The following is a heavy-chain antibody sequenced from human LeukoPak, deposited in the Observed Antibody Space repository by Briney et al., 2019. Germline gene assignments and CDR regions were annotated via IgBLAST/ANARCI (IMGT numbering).Heavy chain of an antibody. J-gene: IGHJ4*02. CDR1: GYTLTELS. D-gene: IGHD3-10*01. CDR3: ATDLGNMVRGANFGQ. V-gene: IGHV1-24*01. Sequence: ASVKVSCKVSGYTLTELSMHWVRQAPGKGLEWMGGFDPEDGETIYAQKFQGRVTMTEDTSTDTAYMELSSLRSEDTAVYYCATDLGNMVRGANFGQWGQGTLVTVSS. CDR2: FDPEDGET.